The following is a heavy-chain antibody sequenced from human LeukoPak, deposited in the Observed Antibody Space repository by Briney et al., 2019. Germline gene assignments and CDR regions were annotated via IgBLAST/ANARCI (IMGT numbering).Heavy chain of an antibody. CDR1: SGSISSYY. CDR2: IYVSGRT. CDR3: ARGRIAGTWFDP. V-gene: IGHV4-4*07. Sequence: SETLSLICTVSSGSISSYYWTWIRQPAGKGLEWIGRIYVSGRTNYSPSPKSRVTMSVDTSKNQFSLKLSSMTAADTAIYYCARGRIAGTWFDPWGQGILVTVSS. J-gene: IGHJ5*02. D-gene: IGHD6-13*01.